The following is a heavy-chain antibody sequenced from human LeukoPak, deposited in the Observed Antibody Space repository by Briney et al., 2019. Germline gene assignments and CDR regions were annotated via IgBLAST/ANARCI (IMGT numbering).Heavy chain of an antibody. D-gene: IGHD2-2*03. CDR3: ARVVDIVVVPAAHNAPYFDY. V-gene: IGHV4-61*02. Sequence: SQTLSLTCTVSGGSISSGSYYWSWIRQPAGKGLEWIGRIYTSGSTNYNPSLKSRVTISVDTSKNQFSLKLSSVTAADTAVYYCARVVDIVVVPAAHNAPYFDYWGQGTLVTVSS. CDR1: GGSISSGSYY. J-gene: IGHJ4*02. CDR2: IYTSGST.